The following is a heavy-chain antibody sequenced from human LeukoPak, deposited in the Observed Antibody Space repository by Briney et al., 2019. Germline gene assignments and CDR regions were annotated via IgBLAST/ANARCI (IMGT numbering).Heavy chain of an antibody. Sequence: SETLSLTCTVSGYSISSGYYWGWIRQPPGKGLEWIGSIYHSGSTYYNPSLKSRVTISVDTSKNQFSLKLSSVTAADTAVYYCARDRLGLSTLDEWGQGTLVTVSS. J-gene: IGHJ4*02. D-gene: IGHD3/OR15-3a*01. CDR2: IYHSGST. CDR3: ARDRLGLSTLDE. V-gene: IGHV4-38-2*02. CDR1: GYSISSGYY.